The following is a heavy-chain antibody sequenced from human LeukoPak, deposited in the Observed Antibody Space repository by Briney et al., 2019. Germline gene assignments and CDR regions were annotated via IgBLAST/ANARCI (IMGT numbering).Heavy chain of an antibody. Sequence: QPGRSLRLSCAASGFTFSSYGMHWVRQAPGKGLEWVAFIRYDGSNKYYADSVKGRFTISRDNSKNTLYLQMNSLRAEDTAVYYCAKTRVIVARPGAFDIWGQGTMVTVSS. CDR1: GFTFSSYG. CDR2: IRYDGSNK. CDR3: AKTRVIVARPGAFDI. J-gene: IGHJ3*02. D-gene: IGHD2-15*01. V-gene: IGHV3-30*02.